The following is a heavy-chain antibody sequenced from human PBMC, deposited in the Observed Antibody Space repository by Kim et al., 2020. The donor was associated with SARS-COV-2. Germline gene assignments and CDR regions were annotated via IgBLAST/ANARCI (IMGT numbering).Heavy chain of an antibody. CDR3: AYRLGYSSSWGDEPQLGYYYYGMDV. V-gene: IGHV3-23*01. D-gene: IGHD6-13*01. CDR1: GFTFSSYA. Sequence: GGSLRLSCAASGFTFSSYAMSWVRQAPGKGLEWVSAISGSGGSTYYADSVKGRFTISRDNSKNTLYLQMNSLRAEDTAVYYCAYRLGYSSSWGDEPQLGYYYYGMDVWGQGTTVTVSS. CDR2: ISGSGGST. J-gene: IGHJ6*02.